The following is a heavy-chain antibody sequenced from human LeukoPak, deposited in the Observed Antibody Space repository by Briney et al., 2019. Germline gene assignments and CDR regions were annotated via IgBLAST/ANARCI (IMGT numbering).Heavy chain of an antibody. D-gene: IGHD2-15*01. CDR2: IYYSGST. V-gene: IGHV4-59*01. J-gene: IGHJ3*02. Sequence: SETLSLTWTVSGDSISSYYWSWMRQPPGKGLEWIGYIYYSGSTNYNPSLKSRVTISVDTSKNQFSLKLSSVTAADTAVYYCARDLRGGLDAFDIWGQGTMVTVSS. CDR1: GDSISSYY. CDR3: ARDLRGGLDAFDI.